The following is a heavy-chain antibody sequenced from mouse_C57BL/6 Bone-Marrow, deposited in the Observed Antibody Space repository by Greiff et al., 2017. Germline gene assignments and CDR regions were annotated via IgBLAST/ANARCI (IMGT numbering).Heavy chain of an antibody. CDR3: ARVQLSAY. CDR2: ISYDGSN. D-gene: IGHD3-1*01. V-gene: IGHV3-6*01. Sequence: EVKLMESGPGLVKPSQSLSLTCSVTGYSITSGYYWNWIRQFPGNKLEWMGYISYDGSNNYNPSLKNRISITRDTSKNQFFLKLNSVTTEDTATYYCARVQLSAYWGQGALVTGSA. J-gene: IGHJ3*01. CDR1: GYSITSGYY.